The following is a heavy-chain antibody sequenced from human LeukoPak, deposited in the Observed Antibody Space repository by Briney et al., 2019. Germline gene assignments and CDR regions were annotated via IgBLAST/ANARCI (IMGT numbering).Heavy chain of an antibody. CDR1: GYTFTGYY. J-gene: IGHJ4*02. Sequence: ASVKVSCKASGYTFTGYYMHWVGQAPGQGLEWMGWINPNSGGTNYAQKFQGRVAMTSDTSISTAYMELSRLRSDDTAVYYCARDLRSHFDYWGQGTLVTVSS. CDR3: ARDLRSHFDY. CDR2: INPNSGGT. V-gene: IGHV1-2*02.